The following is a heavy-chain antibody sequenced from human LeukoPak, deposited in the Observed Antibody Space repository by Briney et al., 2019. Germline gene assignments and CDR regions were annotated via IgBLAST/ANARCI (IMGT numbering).Heavy chain of an antibody. D-gene: IGHD6-19*01. J-gene: IGHJ4*01. CDR1: GFTFEDYA. V-gene: IGHV3-30*04. CDR3: ARDPPFRTGWSQNFFDF. Sequence: PGGSLRLSCTPSGFTFEDYAMHWVRQAPGKGLEWVALISFDGGNIYYADSVKGRFTISRDNSNNMLYLQMDSLRGDDTAVYYCARDPPFRTGWSQNFFDFWGHGTLVTVSS. CDR2: ISFDGGNI.